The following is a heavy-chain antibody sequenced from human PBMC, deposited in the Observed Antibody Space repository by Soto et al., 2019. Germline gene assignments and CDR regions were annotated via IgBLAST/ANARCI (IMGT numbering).Heavy chain of an antibody. J-gene: IGHJ5*02. CDR2: IYYSGST. Sequence: SETLSLTCTVSGGSISSYYWSWIRQPPGKGLEWIGYIYYSGSTNYNPSLKSRVTISVDTSKNQFSLKLSSVTAADTAVYYCAREIAAAGGFDPWGQGTLVTVSS. D-gene: IGHD6-13*01. CDR3: AREIAAAGGFDP. CDR1: GGSISSYY. V-gene: IGHV4-59*01.